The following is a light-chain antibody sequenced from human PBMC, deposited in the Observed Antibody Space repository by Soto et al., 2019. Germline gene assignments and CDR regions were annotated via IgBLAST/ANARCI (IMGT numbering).Light chain of an antibody. CDR1: HSISSW. Sequence: IQVTRSPSTLSASVGDRVTITCRASHSISSWLAWYQQKPGKAPKVLIYDASSLESGVPSRFSGSESGTDFSLTISSLQPDDFATYYCQKHDNSSLTFSGGTKSDIK. CDR3: QKHDNSSLT. J-gene: IGKJ4*01. V-gene: IGKV1-5*01. CDR2: DAS.